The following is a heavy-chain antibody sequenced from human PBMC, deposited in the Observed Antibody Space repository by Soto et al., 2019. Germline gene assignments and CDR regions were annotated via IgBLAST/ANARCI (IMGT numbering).Heavy chain of an antibody. CDR1: GFTLSSYA. Sequence: GGSLRLSCAASGFTLSSYAMSWVGQAPGKGLEWVSTFSGTGGYTYYADSVKGRFTISRDDSKNTLFLHMNSLRAADTAVYYCARGQRALITYGPFDPWGQGTLVTVSS. CDR2: FSGTGGYT. D-gene: IGHD4-17*01. V-gene: IGHV3-23*01. CDR3: ARGQRALITYGPFDP. J-gene: IGHJ5*02.